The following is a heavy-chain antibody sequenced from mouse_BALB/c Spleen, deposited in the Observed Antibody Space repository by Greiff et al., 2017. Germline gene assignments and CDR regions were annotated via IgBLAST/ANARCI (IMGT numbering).Heavy chain of an antibody. CDR2: ISSGSSTI. CDR3: ARTYYRYDGWFAY. D-gene: IGHD2-14*01. J-gene: IGHJ3*01. Sequence: EVQLVESGGGLVQPGGSRKLSCAASGFTFSSFGMHWVRQAPEKGLEWVAYISSGSSTIYYADTVKGRFTISRDNPKNTLFLQMTSLRSEDTAMYYCARTYYRYDGWFAYWGQGTLVTVSA. V-gene: IGHV5-17*02. CDR1: GFTFSSFG.